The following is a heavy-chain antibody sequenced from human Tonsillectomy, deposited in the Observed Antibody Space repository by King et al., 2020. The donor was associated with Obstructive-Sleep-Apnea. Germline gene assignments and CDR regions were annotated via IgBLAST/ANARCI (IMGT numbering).Heavy chain of an antibody. Sequence: QLVQSGAEVKKAGASVKVSCKASGYTFNGYQMHWVRQAPGQGLEWMGWINPNSGGTNYAQKFQGRVTMTRDTYISTAYMELIRLRSDDTAVYYCSRPDGDYPMYYFDYWGQGTPVTVSS. V-gene: IGHV1-2*02. CDR2: INPNSGGT. CDR3: SRPDGDYPMYYFDY. CDR1: GYTFNGYQ. J-gene: IGHJ4*02. D-gene: IGHD4-17*01.